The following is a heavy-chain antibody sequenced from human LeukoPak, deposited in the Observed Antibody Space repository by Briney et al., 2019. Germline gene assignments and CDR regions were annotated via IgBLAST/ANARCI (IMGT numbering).Heavy chain of an antibody. CDR3: ARDFVPSDGSGRLWSIEY. V-gene: IGHV4-39*07. Sequence: PSETLSLTCTVSGGSISSSSYYWGWIRQPPGKGLEWIGSIYYSGSTYYNPSLKSRVTISVDTSKNQFSLKLNSVTAADTAVYYCARDFVPSDGSGRLWSIEYRGEGSLVSLPS. CDR2: IYYSGST. D-gene: IGHD3-10*01. CDR1: GGSISSSSYY. J-gene: IGHJ4*02.